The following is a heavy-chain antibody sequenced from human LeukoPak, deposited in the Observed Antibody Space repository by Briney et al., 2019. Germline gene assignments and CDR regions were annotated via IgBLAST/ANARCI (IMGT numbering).Heavy chain of an antibody. Sequence: TGGSLRLSCAASGFTFSSYGMSRVRQAPGKGLEWVSVISGSGDGTYYADSVKGRFTISRDNSKNTLCLQMNSLRAEDTAVYYCAKDSHFDYWGQGALVTVSS. CDR2: ISGSGDGT. CDR1: GFTFSSYG. V-gene: IGHV3-23*01. J-gene: IGHJ4*02. CDR3: AKDSHFDY.